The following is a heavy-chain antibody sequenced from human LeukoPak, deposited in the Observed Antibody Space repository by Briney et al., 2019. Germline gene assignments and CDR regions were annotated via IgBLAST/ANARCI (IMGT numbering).Heavy chain of an antibody. CDR1: GGSISSTTYY. CDR2: IYYSGST. J-gene: IGHJ4*02. CDR3: ARQSPYSSGWYYFDY. D-gene: IGHD6-19*01. Sequence: PSETLSLTCTVSGGSISSTTYYWGWIRQPPGKGLEWIGTIYYSGSTNYNPSLKSRVTLSVDTSKNQFSLKLGSVTAADTAVYYCARQSPYSSGWYYFDYWGQGTLVTVSS. V-gene: IGHV4-39*01.